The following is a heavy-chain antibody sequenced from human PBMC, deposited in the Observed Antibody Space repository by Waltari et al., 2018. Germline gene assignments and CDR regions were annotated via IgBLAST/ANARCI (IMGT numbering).Heavy chain of an antibody. CDR2: ISYDGSNK. J-gene: IGHJ6*02. Sequence: QVQLVESGGGVVQPGRSLRLSCAASGFTFSSYGMHWVRQAPGKGLEWVTIISYDGSNKDYAASVKGRFTVSIDNSKNTLYLQMNSLRAEDTAVYYCAKERVRATYSYGMDVWGQGTTVTVSS. V-gene: IGHV3-30*18. CDR1: GFTFSSYG. CDR3: AKERVRATYSYGMDV.